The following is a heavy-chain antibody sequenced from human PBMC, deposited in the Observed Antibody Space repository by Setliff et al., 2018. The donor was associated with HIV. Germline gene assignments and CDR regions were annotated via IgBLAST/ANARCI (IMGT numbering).Heavy chain of an antibody. V-gene: IGHV4-59*01. D-gene: IGHD3-10*01. J-gene: IGHJ6*03. CDR3: ARDGPLEGSYRYYYYYMDV. CDR1: GGSITGYY. Sequence: SETLSLTCTVSGGSITGYYWSWIRQPPGKGMGWIGYIYYNGGTNYNPSLKSRVTMLVDTSENHFTLKLTSVAAADTTMYYCARDGPLEGSYRYYYYYMDVWGKGTTVTVSS. CDR2: IYYNGGT.